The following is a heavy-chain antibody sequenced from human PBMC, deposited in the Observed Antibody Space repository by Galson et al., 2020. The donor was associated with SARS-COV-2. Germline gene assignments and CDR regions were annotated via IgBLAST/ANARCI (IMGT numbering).Heavy chain of an antibody. J-gene: IGHJ2*01. Sequence: GESLKISCKGSGSTFTNYWIAWVRQMPGKGMEWMGIIYPEDSDTRYSPSFEGQVTISADKSISTAYLQWSSLKAADTAMYYCAITGNLGRGPRGYCDGWGRGTLVTVSS. D-gene: IGHD3-10*01. V-gene: IGHV5-51*01. CDR1: GSTFTNYW. CDR2: IYPEDSDT. CDR3: AITGNLGRGPRGYCDG.